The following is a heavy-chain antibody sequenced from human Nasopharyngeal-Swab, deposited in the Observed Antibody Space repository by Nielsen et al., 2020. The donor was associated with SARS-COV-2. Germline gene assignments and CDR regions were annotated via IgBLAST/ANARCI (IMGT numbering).Heavy chain of an antibody. CDR1: GGSFSGYY. Sequence: SETLSLTCAVYGGSFSGYYWSWIRQPPGKGLEWIGEINHSGSTNYNPSLKSRVTISVDTSTNQFSLKLSSVTAADTAVYYCARGLFQDDTTRDYWGQGTLVTVSS. CDR2: INHSGST. V-gene: IGHV4-34*01. CDR3: ARGLFQDDTTRDY. D-gene: IGHD3-22*01. J-gene: IGHJ4*02.